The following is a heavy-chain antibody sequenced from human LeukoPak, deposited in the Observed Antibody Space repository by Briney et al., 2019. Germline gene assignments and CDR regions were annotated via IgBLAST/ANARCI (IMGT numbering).Heavy chain of an antibody. CDR3: ARAGADTAMVLRQAFYYYMDV. Sequence: SVKLFCNASGYTFTSYGISWVRQAPGPRLEWMGGIIPLFGTANHAQKFEGRVTITADKSTSTAYMELSSLRSEDTAVYYCARAGADTAMVLRQAFYYYMDVWGKGTTVTVSS. J-gene: IGHJ6*03. CDR2: IIPLFGTA. V-gene: IGHV1-69*06. D-gene: IGHD5-18*01. CDR1: GYTFTSYG.